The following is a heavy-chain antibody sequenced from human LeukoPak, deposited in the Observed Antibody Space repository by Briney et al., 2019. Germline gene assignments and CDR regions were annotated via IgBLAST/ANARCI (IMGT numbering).Heavy chain of an antibody. J-gene: IGHJ4*02. Sequence: SVKVSCKASGGTFSSYAISWVRQAPGQGLEWMGGIIPIFGTANYAQKFQGRVTITADESTGTAYMELGSLRSEDTAVYYCARGRRIGYCSSTSCPYYFDYWGQGTLVTVSS. D-gene: IGHD2-2*01. V-gene: IGHV1-69*13. CDR1: GGTFSSYA. CDR2: IIPIFGTA. CDR3: ARGRRIGYCSSTSCPYYFDY.